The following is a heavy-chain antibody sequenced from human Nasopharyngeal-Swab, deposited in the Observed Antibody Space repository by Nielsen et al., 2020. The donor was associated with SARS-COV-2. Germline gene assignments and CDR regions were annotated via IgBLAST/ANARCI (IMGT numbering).Heavy chain of an antibody. CDR3: ARQETGGYQYYFDY. V-gene: IGHV4-39*01. Sequence: WIRQPPGKGLEWIGIIYYSGSTYYNPSLKSRVTISVDTSKNQFSLKLSSVTAADTAVYYCARQETGGYQYYFDYWGQGTLVTVSS. CDR2: IYYSGST. J-gene: IGHJ4*02. D-gene: IGHD5-12*01.